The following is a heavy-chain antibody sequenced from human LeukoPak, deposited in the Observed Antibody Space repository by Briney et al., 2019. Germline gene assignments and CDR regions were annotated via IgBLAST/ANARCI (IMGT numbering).Heavy chain of an antibody. CDR1: GFTFSSYG. Sequence: GGSLRLSCAASGFTFSSYGMHWVRQAPGKGLEWVAFIRYDGSNKYYADSVKGRFTISRDNAKNSVYLQMNSLRAEDTAVYYCVRGMDVWGKGTTVTVSS. V-gene: IGHV3-30*02. CDR2: IRYDGSNK. CDR3: VRGMDV. J-gene: IGHJ6*03.